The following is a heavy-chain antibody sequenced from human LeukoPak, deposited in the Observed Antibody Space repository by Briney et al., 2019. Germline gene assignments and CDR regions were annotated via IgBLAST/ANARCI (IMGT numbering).Heavy chain of an antibody. CDR1: GFTFSSYW. CDR3: AREGQWLATQYFDY. CDR2: ISSSSSYI. Sequence: GGSLRLSCAASGFTFSSYWMNWVRQAPGKGLEWVSSISSSSSYIYYADSVKGRFTISRDNAKNSLYLQMNSLRAEDTAVYYCAREGQWLATQYFDYWGQGTLVTVSS. V-gene: IGHV3-21*01. D-gene: IGHD6-19*01. J-gene: IGHJ4*02.